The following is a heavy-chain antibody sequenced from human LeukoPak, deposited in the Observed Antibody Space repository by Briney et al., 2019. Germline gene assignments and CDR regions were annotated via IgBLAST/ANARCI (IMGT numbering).Heavy chain of an antibody. Sequence: SETLSLTCTVSGDFISSYYWSWIRQPAGKGLEWIGRIYTSGSTNYSPSFKSRVTISLDTSKNQFSLKLNYVTAADTAVYYCARFCSGGSCPPSWGQGTLVTVSS. D-gene: IGHD2-15*01. CDR1: GDFISSYY. V-gene: IGHV4-4*07. CDR3: ARFCSGGSCPPS. CDR2: IYTSGST. J-gene: IGHJ4*02.